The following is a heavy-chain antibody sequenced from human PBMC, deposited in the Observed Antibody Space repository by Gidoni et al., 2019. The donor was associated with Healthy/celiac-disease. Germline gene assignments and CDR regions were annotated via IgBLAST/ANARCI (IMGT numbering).Heavy chain of an antibody. CDR1: GFTFSNAW. CDR2: IKSKTDGGTT. J-gene: IGHJ5*02. D-gene: IGHD3-3*01. V-gene: IGHV3-15*01. CDR3: TTDLYYDFWSGFNWFDP. Sequence: EVQLVESGGGLVKPEGSLRLSCAASGFTFSNAWLSWVRQAPGKGLEWVGRIKSKTDGGTTDYAAPVKGRFTISRDDSKNTLYLQMNSLKTEDTAVYYCTTDLYYDFWSGFNWFDPWGQGTLVTVSS.